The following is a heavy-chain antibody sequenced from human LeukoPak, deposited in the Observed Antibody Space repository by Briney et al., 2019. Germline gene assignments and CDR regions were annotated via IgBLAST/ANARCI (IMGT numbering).Heavy chain of an antibody. D-gene: IGHD6-6*01. CDR1: GGPISSLH. V-gene: IGHV4-59*08. CDR2: IYYTGSN. J-gene: IGHJ4*02. Sequence: PSETLSLTCSVSGGPISSLHWSWIRQPPGKALEGIGYIYYTGSNKYNPPLKSRVNMFVDMSKKQFSLRLSSVTAADTAVYYCARHRAYSSSSTFDYWGQGTLVTVSS. CDR3: ARHRAYSSSSTFDY.